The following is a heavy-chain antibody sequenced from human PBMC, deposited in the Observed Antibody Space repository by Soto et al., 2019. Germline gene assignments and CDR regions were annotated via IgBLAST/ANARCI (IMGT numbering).Heavy chain of an antibody. D-gene: IGHD6-6*01. Sequence: PSETLSLTCAVYGGSFSGYYWSWIRQPPGKGLEWIGEINHSGSTNYNPSLKSRVTISVDTSKNQFSLKLSSVTAADTAVYYCARGAPARPYSSDYWCQGTLLTVST. V-gene: IGHV4-34*01. CDR2: INHSGST. CDR3: ARGAPARPYSSDY. CDR1: GGSFSGYY. J-gene: IGHJ4*02.